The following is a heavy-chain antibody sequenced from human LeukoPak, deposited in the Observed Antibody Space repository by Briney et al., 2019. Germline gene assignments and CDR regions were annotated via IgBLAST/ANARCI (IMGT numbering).Heavy chain of an antibody. Sequence: PSETLSLTCTLPGDSISSSDHYWVWIRQSPGKGLEWIGSVSQSGNTYYKSSLKSRVTVSIDTSKNEFSLILTSVTAADTVEYYCARHLYYSASAFWYIDLWGRGTLVIVSS. V-gene: IGHV4-39*01. J-gene: IGHJ2*01. CDR3: ARHLYYSASAFWYIDL. CDR1: GDSISSSDHY. CDR2: VSQSGNT. D-gene: IGHD3-10*01.